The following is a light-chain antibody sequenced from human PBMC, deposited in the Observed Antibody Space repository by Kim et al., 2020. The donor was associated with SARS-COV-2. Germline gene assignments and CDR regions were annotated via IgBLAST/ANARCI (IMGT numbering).Light chain of an antibody. CDR2: DTS. V-gene: IGLV7-46*01. J-gene: IGLJ3*02. Sequence: QAVVTQEPSLTVSPGGTVTLTCGSSTGAVTSGHYPYWFQQKPGQAPRTLIYDTSNKHSWTPARFSGSLLGGKAALTLSGAQPEDEAEYYCLLSYSGGRAGVFGGGTQLTVL. CDR3: LLSYSGGRAGV. CDR1: TGAVTSGHY.